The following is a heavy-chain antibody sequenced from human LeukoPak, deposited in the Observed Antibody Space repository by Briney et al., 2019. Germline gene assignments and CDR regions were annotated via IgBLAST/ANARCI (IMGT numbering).Heavy chain of an antibody. CDR1: GFTFSRYW. Sequence: GGSLRLSCAASGFTFSRYWMSWVRQAPGKGLEWVANIKQDGSEKYYVDSVKGRFTISRDNAKNSLYLQMNNLRAEDTAVYHCAREEYGDHLWWGQGTLATVSS. CDR3: AREEYGDHLW. V-gene: IGHV3-7*01. J-gene: IGHJ4*02. D-gene: IGHD4-17*01. CDR2: IKQDGSEK.